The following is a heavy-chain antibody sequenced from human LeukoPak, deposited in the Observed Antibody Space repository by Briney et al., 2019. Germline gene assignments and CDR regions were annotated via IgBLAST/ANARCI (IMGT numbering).Heavy chain of an antibody. CDR1: GFAFSSST. Sequence: GGSLRLSCAASGFAFSSSTMNWVRQAPGKGLEWVSSISSSTYYIYYADSVKGRFTISRDNAKNSMYLQMNSLRAEDTAVYYCARGYSCSGGSCYFDNWGQGTLVTVSS. J-gene: IGHJ4*02. D-gene: IGHD2-15*01. V-gene: IGHV3-21*01. CDR3: ARGYSCSGGSCYFDN. CDR2: ISSSTYYI.